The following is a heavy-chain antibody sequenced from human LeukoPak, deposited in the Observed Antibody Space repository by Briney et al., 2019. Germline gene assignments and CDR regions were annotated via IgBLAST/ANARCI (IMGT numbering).Heavy chain of an antibody. J-gene: IGHJ4*02. CDR2: IYYSGST. CDR3: ASPGIVAAGTDRGFDY. D-gene: IGHD6-13*01. Sequence: PSETLSLTCTVSGGFVSSGTYYWNWIRQPPGKGLEWIGFIYYSGSTSYDPSLKSRVTISVDTSKNQFSLRLSSVTAADTAVYYCASPGIVAAGTDRGFDYWGQGTLVTVSS. V-gene: IGHV4-61*01. CDR1: GGFVSSGTYY.